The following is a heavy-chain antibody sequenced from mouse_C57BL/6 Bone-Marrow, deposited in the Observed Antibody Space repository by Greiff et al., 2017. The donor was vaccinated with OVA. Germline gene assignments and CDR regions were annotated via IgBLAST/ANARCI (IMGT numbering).Heavy chain of an antibody. Sequence: EVKLVESGEGLVKPGGSLKLSCAASGFTFRSYAMTWVRQTPEQRLEWVAYISSGGDYIYYADTVKGRYTISRDNARNTLYLQMSSLKSEDTAMYYCTKGRFAYWGQGTLVTVSA. J-gene: IGHJ3*01. CDR1: GFTFRSYA. V-gene: IGHV5-9-1*02. CDR3: TKGRFAY. CDR2: ISSGGDYI.